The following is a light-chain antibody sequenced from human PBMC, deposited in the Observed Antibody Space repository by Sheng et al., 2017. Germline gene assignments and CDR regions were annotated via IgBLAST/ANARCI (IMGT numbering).Light chain of an antibody. CDR1: STNTGTNT. Sequence: QTVVTQPPSVSAAPGQRVTIFCSGTSTNTGTNTVNWYRQLPSAAPKLLIYSNDQRPSGVPDRFSGSKSGTSASLAISGLQSEDEADYYCAAWDDSLDGYVFGTATKVIVL. CDR3: AAWDDSLDGYV. J-gene: IGLJ1*01. V-gene: IGLV1-44*01. CDR2: SND.